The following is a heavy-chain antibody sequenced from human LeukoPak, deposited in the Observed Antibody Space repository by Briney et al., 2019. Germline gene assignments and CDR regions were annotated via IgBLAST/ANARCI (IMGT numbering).Heavy chain of an antibody. V-gene: IGHV3-21*01. CDR3: ARFGTSGYRDAFDI. J-gene: IGHJ3*02. CDR2: ISSSSSYV. CDR1: GFTFSSYS. D-gene: IGHD3-22*01. Sequence: PGGSLRLSCAASGFTFSSYSMNWVRQAPGKGLEWVSSISSSSSYVYYADSVKGRFTISRDNAKNSLYLQMNSLRAEDTAVYYCARFGTSGYRDAFDIWGQGTMVTVSS.